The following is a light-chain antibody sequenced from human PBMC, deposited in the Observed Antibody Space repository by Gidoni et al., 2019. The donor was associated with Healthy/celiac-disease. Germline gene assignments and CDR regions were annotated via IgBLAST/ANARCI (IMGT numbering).Light chain of an antibody. CDR1: QSISSY. CDR2: AAS. J-gene: IGKJ1*01. CDR3: QQSYSTPLT. Sequence: DIQLNPTPSSLSASVGDRVTITCRASQSISSYLNWYQQNPGKAPKLLIYAASSLQSGVPSRFSGSGSGTDFTLTISSLQPEDFATYYCQQSYSTPLTFXRXTKVEIK. V-gene: IGKV1-39*01.